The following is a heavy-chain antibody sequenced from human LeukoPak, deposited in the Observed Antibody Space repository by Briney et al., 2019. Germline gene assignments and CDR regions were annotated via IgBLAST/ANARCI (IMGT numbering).Heavy chain of an antibody. CDR3: ARDRYCVSTNCPYDC. D-gene: IGHD2-2*01. J-gene: IGHJ4*02. CDR1: GFTSSDYT. CDR2: ISVSDDST. Sequence: GGSLSLSCAASGFTSSDYTMNWVRESPGKGLEWVSGISVSDDSTYYVDSVKGRFTISRDKSNNMLYLQMNSLRAEDTDVYFCARDRYCVSTNCPYDCWGQGTPVTVSS. V-gene: IGHV3-23*01.